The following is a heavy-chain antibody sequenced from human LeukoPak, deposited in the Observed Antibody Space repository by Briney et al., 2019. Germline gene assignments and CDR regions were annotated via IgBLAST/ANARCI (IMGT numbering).Heavy chain of an antibody. V-gene: IGHV4-4*07. D-gene: IGHD5-18*01. CDR1: GGSISSYY. J-gene: IGHJ6*02. CDR2: IYTSGST. CDR3: ARVGDTAMVRGYYYYYGMDV. Sequence: SETLSLTCTVSGGSISSYYWSWIRQPAGKGLEWIGRIYTSGSTNYNPSLKSRVTMSVDTSKNQFSLKLSSVTAAGTAVYYCARVGDTAMVRGYYYYYGMDVWGQGTTVTVS.